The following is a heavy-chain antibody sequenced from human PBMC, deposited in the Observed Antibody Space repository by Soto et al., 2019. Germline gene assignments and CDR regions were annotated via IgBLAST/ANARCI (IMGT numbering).Heavy chain of an antibody. J-gene: IGHJ4*02. V-gene: IGHV3-66*01. D-gene: IGHD4-17*01. CDR3: ATYGDYYYFDY. CDR1: GFTVSSNY. CDR2: IYSGGST. Sequence: GGSLRLSCAASGFTVSSNYMSWVRQAPGKGLEWVSVIYSGGSTYYADSVKGRFTISRHNSKNTLYLQMNSLRAEDTAVDYCATYGDYYYFDYWGQGTLVTVSS.